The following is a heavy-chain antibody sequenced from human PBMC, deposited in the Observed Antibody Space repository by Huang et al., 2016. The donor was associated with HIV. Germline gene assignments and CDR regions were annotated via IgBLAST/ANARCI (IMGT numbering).Heavy chain of an antibody. J-gene: IGHJ3*02. CDR2: IYYGGST. V-gene: IGHV4-39*01. D-gene: IGHD3-22*01. Sequence: QLQLQGSGPGLVKPSETLSLTCTVSGGSITSSSYYWGWLRQPPGKGLEWVGSIYYGGSTDYNPSLKSRVTVSVDTSKNQFSLKLSSVTAADTAVYYCARHFSYYDSSGYTPWDAFDIWGQGTMVTVSS. CDR3: ARHFSYYDSSGYTPWDAFDI. CDR1: GGSITSSSYY.